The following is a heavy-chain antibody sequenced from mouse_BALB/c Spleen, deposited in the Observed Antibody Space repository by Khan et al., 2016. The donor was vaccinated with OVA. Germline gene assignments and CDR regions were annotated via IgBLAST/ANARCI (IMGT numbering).Heavy chain of an antibody. CDR1: GHSITSDYA. V-gene: IGHV3-2*02. J-gene: IGHJ2*01. CDR2: ISYSGNT. D-gene: IGHD1-1*01. Sequence: VQLKESGPGLVKPSQSLSLTCTVTGHSITSDYAWNWIRQFPGNKLEWMGFISYSGNTNYNPSLKSRISITRDTSKNQFFLQLNSVTTEDTATYYCARVYGGDFDYWGQGTTLTVSS. CDR3: ARVYGGDFDY.